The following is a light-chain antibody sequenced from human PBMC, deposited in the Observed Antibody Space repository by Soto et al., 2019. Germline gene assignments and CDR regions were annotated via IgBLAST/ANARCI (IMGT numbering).Light chain of an antibody. Sequence: DIQMTQSPSSRSASVGDRVTITCRSSEDISTWLAWYQQKPGKAPKLLIYAASSLQSGVPSRFSGSGSGTDFTLTISSLQPEDFATYYCQHADSFPLITFGQGTRLEIK. CDR1: EDISTW. J-gene: IGKJ5*01. V-gene: IGKV1-12*01. CDR3: QHADSFPLIT. CDR2: AAS.